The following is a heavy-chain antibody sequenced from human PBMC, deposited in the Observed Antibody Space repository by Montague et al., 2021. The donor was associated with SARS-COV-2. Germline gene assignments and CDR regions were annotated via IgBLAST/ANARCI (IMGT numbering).Heavy chain of an antibody. CDR1: GFIFTNYF. CDR2: MDINGDLK. D-gene: IGHD6-13*01. Sequence: SLRLSCAASGFIFTNYFVSWIRQAPGRGLEWVSYMDINGDLKYXXXSVRGRFTISRDNAKNSFFLQMNSLRVEDTAVYYCATVGSSSIQAWGQGTLVTVSP. V-gene: IGHV3-11*01. CDR3: ATVGSSSIQA. J-gene: IGHJ5*02.